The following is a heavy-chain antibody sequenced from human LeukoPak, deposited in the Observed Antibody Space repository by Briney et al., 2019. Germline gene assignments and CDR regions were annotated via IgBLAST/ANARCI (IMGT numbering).Heavy chain of an antibody. CDR2: IKSKAGGGTT. J-gene: IGHJ4*02. V-gene: IGHV3-15*01. Sequence: GGSLRLSCAASGFLFSDAWMSWVRQAPGKGLEWLGRIKSKAGGGTTDYTAPVKGRFTISRDDSKNTLFLQMNSLQTEDTAVYYCARLHYDSSGYWGQGTLVTVSS. D-gene: IGHD3-22*01. CDR1: GFLFSDAW. CDR3: ARLHYDSSGY.